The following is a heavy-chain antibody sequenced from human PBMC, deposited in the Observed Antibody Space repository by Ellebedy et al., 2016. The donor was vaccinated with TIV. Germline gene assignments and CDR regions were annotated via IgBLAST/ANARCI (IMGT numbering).Heavy chain of an antibody. Sequence: GESLKISCAASGFTFRSHGMHWGRQAPGKGLEWVAVIGYDGSKKYYADSVKGRFTISRDNSKNTLDLQMNSLRAEDTAVYYCARDIYSYYLDYWGQGTLVTVSS. D-gene: IGHD3-16*02. V-gene: IGHV3-33*01. CDR3: ARDIYSYYLDY. J-gene: IGHJ4*02. CDR2: IGYDGSKK. CDR1: GFTFRSHG.